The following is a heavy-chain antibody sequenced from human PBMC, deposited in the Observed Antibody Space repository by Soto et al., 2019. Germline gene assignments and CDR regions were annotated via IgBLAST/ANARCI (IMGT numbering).Heavy chain of an antibody. J-gene: IGHJ4*02. CDR1: GYSFTSYW. V-gene: IGHV5-10-1*01. CDR3: ARHRGDCSGGSCFVGSNDY. CDR2: IDPSDSYT. D-gene: IGHD2-15*01. Sequence: GESLKISCKGSGYSFTSYWISWVRQMPGKGLEWMGRIDPSDSYTNYSPSFQGHVTISADKSISTAYLQWSSLKASDTAMYYCARHRGDCSGGSCFVGSNDYWGQGTLVTVSS.